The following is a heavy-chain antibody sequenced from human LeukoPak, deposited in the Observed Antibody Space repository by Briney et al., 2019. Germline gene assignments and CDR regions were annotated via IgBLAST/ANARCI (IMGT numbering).Heavy chain of an antibody. CDR3: AYRPPGDESFDI. J-gene: IGHJ3*02. CDR1: GHTLTGLA. Sequence: ASVKVSCKVSGHTLTGLAMHWVRQATGQGLEWMGGSDPEDGETIYAQKFKGRVTMTEDTATDTAYMELCSLRSEDTAVYYCAYRPPGDESFDIWGQGTLVTVSS. CDR2: SDPEDGET. D-gene: IGHD3-16*01. V-gene: IGHV1-24*01.